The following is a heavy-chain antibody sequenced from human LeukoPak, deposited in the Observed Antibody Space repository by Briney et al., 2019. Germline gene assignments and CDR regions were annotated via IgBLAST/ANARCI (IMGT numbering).Heavy chain of an antibody. CDR3: ARDLKKLLPRVHALDAFDI. J-gene: IGHJ3*02. CDR1: GFTFSSYA. V-gene: IGHV3-30*04. Sequence: GRSLRLSCAASGFTFSSYAMHWVSQAPGKGLEWVAVISYDGSNKYYADSVKGRFTISRDNSKNTLYLQMNSLRAEDTAVYYCARDLKKLLPRVHALDAFDIWGQGTMVTVSS. D-gene: IGHD2-2*01. CDR2: ISYDGSNK.